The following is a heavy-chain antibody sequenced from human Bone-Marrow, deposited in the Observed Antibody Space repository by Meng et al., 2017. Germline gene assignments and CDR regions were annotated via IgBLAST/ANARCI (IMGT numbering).Heavy chain of an antibody. Sequence: GGSLRLSCAASGFTFSRYWMSWVRQAPGKGLEWVANIKQDGSEKYYVDSVKGRFTISRDNAKNSLYLQMNSLRAEDTAVYYCGDVDTAMVPFDYWGQGTLVTVSS. V-gene: IGHV3-7*03. CDR2: IKQDGSEK. J-gene: IGHJ4*02. D-gene: IGHD5-18*01. CDR3: GDVDTAMVPFDY. CDR1: GFTFSRYW.